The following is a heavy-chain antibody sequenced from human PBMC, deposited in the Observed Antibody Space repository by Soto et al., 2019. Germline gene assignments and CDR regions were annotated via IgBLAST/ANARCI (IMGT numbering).Heavy chain of an antibody. CDR1: GFTFSSYA. J-gene: IGHJ4*02. CDR2: IYSDDTT. D-gene: IGHD6-6*01. Sequence: SGGSLRLSCAASGFTFSSYAMGWVRQAPGKGLEWVSIIYSDDTTSYADSVKGRFTISRDNFKNTLHLQMNSLRAEDTAVYYCAILSNWGQGTLVTVSS. V-gene: IGHV3-23*03. CDR3: AILSN.